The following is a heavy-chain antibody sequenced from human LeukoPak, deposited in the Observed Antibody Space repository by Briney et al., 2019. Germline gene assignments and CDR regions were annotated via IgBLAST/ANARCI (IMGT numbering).Heavy chain of an antibody. J-gene: IGHJ4*02. CDR3: ARDPSFLIRGEASFDY. CDR1: GYTFTGYY. D-gene: IGHD3-10*01. V-gene: IGHV1-2*02. CDR2: ISPNSGDT. Sequence: ASVKVSCKASGYTFTGYYIHWVRQAPGQGLEWLGWISPNSGDTNYAQKSQGRVTMTRDTSISTAYMELSRLTSEDTAVYYCARDPSFLIRGEASFDYWGQGTLVTVSS.